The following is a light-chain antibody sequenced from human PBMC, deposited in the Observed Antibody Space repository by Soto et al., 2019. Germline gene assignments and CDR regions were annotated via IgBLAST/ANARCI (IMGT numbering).Light chain of an antibody. V-gene: IGKV1-5*01. J-gene: IGKJ2*01. CDR3: QQYDSYPYT. CDR2: GAF. Sequence: DIQMTQSPSTLSASVGDRVTITCRASQNIFNWLAWYQQKPGKAPKLLIYGAFTLQSGVPSRFSGSGSGTDFTLTITSPQPDDFATYHCQQYDSYPYTFGQGTKVEIK. CDR1: QNIFNW.